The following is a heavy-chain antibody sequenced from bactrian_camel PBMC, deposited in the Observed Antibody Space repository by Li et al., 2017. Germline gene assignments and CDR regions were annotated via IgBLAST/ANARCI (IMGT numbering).Heavy chain of an antibody. Sequence: QLVESGGGSVQAGESLRLSCAASGYTYSSYCMAWFRQAPGKEREGVASIYFGVGTTYYADSVKGRFTISQDKDLNTVYLQMNDLKPEDSGMYYCASVTSCRDRALLGDVRWSQGTQVTVS. D-gene: IGHD1*01. CDR2: IYFGVGTT. V-gene: IGHV3S25*01. CDR1: GYTYSSYC. CDR3: ASVTSCRDRALLGDVR. J-gene: IGHJ4*01.